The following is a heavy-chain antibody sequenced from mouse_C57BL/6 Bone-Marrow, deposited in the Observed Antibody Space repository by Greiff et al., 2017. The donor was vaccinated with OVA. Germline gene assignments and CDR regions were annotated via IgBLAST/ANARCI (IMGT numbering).Heavy chain of an antibody. CDR1: GFTFSDYG. CDR2: LSSGSSTI. Sequence: EVQGVESGGGLVKPGGSLKLSCAASGFTFSDYGMHWVRQAPEKGLEWVAYLSSGSSTIYYADTVKGRFTSSRDNAKNTRFLQMTSLRSEDTAMYYCTRKDYYGSSLWWYFDVWGTGTTVTVSS. CDR3: TRKDYYGSSLWWYFDV. V-gene: IGHV5-17*01. D-gene: IGHD1-1*01. J-gene: IGHJ1*03.